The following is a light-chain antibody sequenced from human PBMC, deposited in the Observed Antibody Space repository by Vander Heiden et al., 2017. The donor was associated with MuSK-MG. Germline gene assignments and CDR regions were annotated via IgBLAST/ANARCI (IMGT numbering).Light chain of an antibody. CDR3: HKYDTGPHT. CDR1: QSVSSN. V-gene: IGKV3-15*01. Sequence: VLSQSPAILSASPGERATLSCRASQSVSSNLAWYQQKPGQVPGLLIYGASARAAGITARFSGSGSGTDFTLTISSLQSEDLSVYFCHKYDTGPHTFGQGTKVEIK. CDR2: GAS. J-gene: IGKJ2*01.